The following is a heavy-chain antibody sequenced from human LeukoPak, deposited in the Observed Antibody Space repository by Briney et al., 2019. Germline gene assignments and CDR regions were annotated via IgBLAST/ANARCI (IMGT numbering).Heavy chain of an antibody. CDR2: MNPNSGNT. J-gene: IGHJ4*02. CDR1: GYTFTSYD. Sequence: GASVKVSCKASGYTFTSYDINWVRQATGQGLEWMGWMNPNSGNTGYAQKFQGRVTMTRNTSISTAYMELSSLRSEDTAVYYCARDHFTYSSGPTGYWGQGTLVTVSS. V-gene: IGHV1-8*01. D-gene: IGHD6-19*01. CDR3: ARDHFTYSSGPTGY.